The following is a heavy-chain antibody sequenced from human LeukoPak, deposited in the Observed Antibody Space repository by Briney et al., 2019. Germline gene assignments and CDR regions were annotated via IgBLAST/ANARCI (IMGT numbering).Heavy chain of an antibody. D-gene: IGHD3-3*01. CDR1: GGSISGYY. CDR2: IYTSGST. V-gene: IGHV4-4*07. Sequence: PSETLSLTCTVSGGSISGYYWSWIRQPAGKGLEWIGRIYTSGSTNYNPSLKSRVTISVDTSKNQFSLKLSSVTAADTAVYYCARVAAYDFWSGYYDPYYYYYMDVWGKGTTVTVSS. CDR3: ARVAAYDFWSGYYDPYYYYYMDV. J-gene: IGHJ6*03.